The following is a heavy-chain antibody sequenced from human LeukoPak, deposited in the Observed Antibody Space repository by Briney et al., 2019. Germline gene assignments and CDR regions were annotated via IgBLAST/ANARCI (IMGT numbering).Heavy chain of an antibody. CDR1: GFTFDDYG. V-gene: IGHV3-20*04. D-gene: IGHD3-22*01. CDR2: INWNGGIT. J-gene: IGHJ4*02. CDR3: ARGNSGYYRNTKFDY. Sequence: GGSLRLSCAASGFTFDDYGMSWVRQAPGKGLEWVSGINWNGGITGYAASVKGRFTISRDNAKNSLYLQMNSLRAEDTALYYCARGNSGYYRNTKFDYWGQGTLVTVSS.